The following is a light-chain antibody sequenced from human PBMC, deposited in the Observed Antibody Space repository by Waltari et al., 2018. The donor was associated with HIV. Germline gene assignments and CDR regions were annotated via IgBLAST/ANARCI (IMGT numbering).Light chain of an antibody. Sequence: QSVLTQPPSASGTPGQNVTISCSGNTSNIGTNIVNWYQQFPGAAPKLLIYSNNQRPSGFPARFAGSKSGTSASLAISGLQSEDEADYFCAAWDDTLNGLFGGGTKLTVL. CDR2: SNN. V-gene: IGLV1-44*01. J-gene: IGLJ2*01. CDR1: TSNIGTNI. CDR3: AAWDDTLNGL.